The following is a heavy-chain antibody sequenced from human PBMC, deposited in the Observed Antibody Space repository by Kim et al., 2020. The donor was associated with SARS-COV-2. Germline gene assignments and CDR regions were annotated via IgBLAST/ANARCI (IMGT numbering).Heavy chain of an antibody. Sequence: GGSLRLSCAASGFTFSSYEMNWVRQAPGKGLEWVSYISSSGSTIYYADSVKGRFTISSDNAKNSLYLQMNSLRAEDTAVYYCARVGNIRRFGELGYFDYWGQGTLVTVSS. D-gene: IGHD3-10*01. CDR2: ISSSGSTI. CDR1: GFTFSSYE. J-gene: IGHJ4*02. V-gene: IGHV3-48*03. CDR3: ARVGNIRRFGELGYFDY.